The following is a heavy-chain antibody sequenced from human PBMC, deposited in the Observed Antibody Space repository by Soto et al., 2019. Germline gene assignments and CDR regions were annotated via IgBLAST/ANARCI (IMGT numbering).Heavy chain of an antibody. CDR2: ISGSGGST. J-gene: IGHJ4*02. Sequence: EVQLLESGGGLVQPGGSLRLSCAASGFTFSSYAMSWVRQAPGKGLEWVSAISGSGGSTYYADSVKGRFTISRDNSKNMLYIQMNSLRAEDTAVYYCAKAPIHRDSSGYYWVYWGQGTLVTVSS. CDR1: GFTFSSYA. CDR3: AKAPIHRDSSGYYWVY. D-gene: IGHD3-22*01. V-gene: IGHV3-23*01.